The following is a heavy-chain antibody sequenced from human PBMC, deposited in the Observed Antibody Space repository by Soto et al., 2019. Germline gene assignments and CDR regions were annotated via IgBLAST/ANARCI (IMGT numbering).Heavy chain of an antibody. J-gene: IGHJ4*02. CDR1: GFTFSDYY. D-gene: IGHD3-22*01. V-gene: IGHV3-11*06. Sequence: QVQLVESGGGLVKPGGSLRLSCAASGFTFSDYYMSWIRQAPGKGLEWISYISSNSNYKSHADSVRGRFTISRDNAKNSQYLQMNSLRAEDTAVYYCARATGYYHTSGSDSWGQGTLVTVSS. CDR3: ARATGYYHTSGSDS. CDR2: ISSNSNYK.